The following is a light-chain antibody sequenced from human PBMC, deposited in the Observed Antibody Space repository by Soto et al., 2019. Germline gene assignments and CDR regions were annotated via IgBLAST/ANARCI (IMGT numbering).Light chain of an antibody. CDR2: EVS. CDR3: CSYAGTSTSYV. CDR1: SSDVASYNL. V-gene: IGLV2-23*02. J-gene: IGLJ1*01. Sequence: QSVLTQPAPVSRSHGQSITISRTGTSSDVASYNLVSWYQQHPGKAPKLMIYEVSKRPSGVSNRFAGSKSGNTASLTISGLQAEDEADYYCCSYAGTSTSYVFGTGTKVTGL.